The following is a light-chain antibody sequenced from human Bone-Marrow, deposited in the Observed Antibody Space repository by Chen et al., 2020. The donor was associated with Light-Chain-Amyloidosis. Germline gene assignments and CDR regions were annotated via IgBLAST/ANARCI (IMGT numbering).Light chain of an antibody. V-gene: IGLV1-51*01. Sequence: QSVLTQPPSVSAAPGQEVTISCSGSNSNIASNYVSWYQHLPGTAPKLLIYDSDNRPSGIPDRFSGAESGTSATLGSTGLQTGDEADYYCEAWDSSLSAVVFGGGTKLTVL. CDR2: DSD. CDR3: EAWDSSLSAVV. J-gene: IGLJ2*01. CDR1: NSNIASNY.